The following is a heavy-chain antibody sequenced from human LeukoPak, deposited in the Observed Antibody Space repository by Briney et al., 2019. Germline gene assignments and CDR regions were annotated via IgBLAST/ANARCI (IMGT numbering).Heavy chain of an antibody. D-gene: IGHD3-22*01. V-gene: IGHV4-4*07. CDR1: GASISSYY. Sequence: PSETLSLTCSVSGASISSYYWTWIRQPAGKGLEWIGRFSTTWSMSYNPSLKSRVTMSVDTSKNQFSLKLSSVTAADTAVYYCARYGYYYDSSGYYFYRRRSPYYFDYWGQGTLVTVSS. J-gene: IGHJ4*02. CDR3: ARYGYYYDSSGYYFYRRRSPYYFDY. CDR2: FSTTWSM.